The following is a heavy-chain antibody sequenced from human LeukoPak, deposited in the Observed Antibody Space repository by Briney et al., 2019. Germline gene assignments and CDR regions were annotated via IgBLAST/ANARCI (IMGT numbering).Heavy chain of an antibody. Sequence: ASVKVSCKASGYTFTSYGISWVRQAPGQGLEWMGWISAYNGNTNYAQKLQGRVTMTTDTSTSTAYKELRSLRSDDTAVYYCARGPVSAVTSNWFDPWGQGTLVTVSS. J-gene: IGHJ5*02. CDR2: ISAYNGNT. CDR1: GYTFTSYG. D-gene: IGHD4-11*01. CDR3: ARGPVSAVTSNWFDP. V-gene: IGHV1-18*01.